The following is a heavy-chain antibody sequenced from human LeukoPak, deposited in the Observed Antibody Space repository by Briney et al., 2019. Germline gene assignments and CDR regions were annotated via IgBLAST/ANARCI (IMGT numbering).Heavy chain of an antibody. Sequence: ASVKVSCKASGFNFTSYGISWVRQTPGQGLEWMGLISAYNGNTKYAQKFQGRVTMTTDTSMSTAYMGLRSLRSDDTAVYYCAREPHLVGAHFDYWGQGTLVTVSS. CDR1: GFNFTSYG. D-gene: IGHD1-26*01. CDR3: AREPHLVGAHFDY. J-gene: IGHJ4*02. CDR2: ISAYNGNT. V-gene: IGHV1-18*01.